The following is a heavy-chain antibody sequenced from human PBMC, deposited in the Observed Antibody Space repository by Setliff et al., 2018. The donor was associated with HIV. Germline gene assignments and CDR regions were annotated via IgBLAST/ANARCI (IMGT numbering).Heavy chain of an antibody. CDR2: IFSNDEK. D-gene: IGHD3-22*01. Sequence: SGPTLVNPTETLTLTCTVSGLSLSNARMGVSWIRQPPGKALEWLAHIFSNDEKSYSTSLKSRLTISKDTSKSQVVLTMTNMDPVDTATYYCARMNYYDSSGPGGADYWGQGTLVTVSS. V-gene: IGHV2-26*01. CDR1: GLSLSNARMG. J-gene: IGHJ4*02. CDR3: ARMNYYDSSGPGGADY.